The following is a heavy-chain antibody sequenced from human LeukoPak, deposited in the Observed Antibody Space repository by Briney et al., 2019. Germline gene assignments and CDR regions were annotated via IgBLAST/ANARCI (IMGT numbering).Heavy chain of an antibody. Sequence: GGSLRLSCAASRFTLSKHWMTWVRQAPGKGLECVAIIKQDGSEKYYVNSVKGRFTISRDNAKNSLYLQMNSLRVEDTAVYYCGREWAVDFWGQGTLVTVSS. CDR2: IKQDGSEK. J-gene: IGHJ4*02. CDR3: GREWAVDF. V-gene: IGHV3-7*01. CDR1: RFTLSKHW.